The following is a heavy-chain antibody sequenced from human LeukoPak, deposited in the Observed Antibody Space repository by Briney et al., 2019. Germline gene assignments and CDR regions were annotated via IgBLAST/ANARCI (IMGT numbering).Heavy chain of an antibody. J-gene: IGHJ4*02. V-gene: IGHV3-33*01. CDR2: IWYDGSNK. D-gene: IGHD6-19*01. CDR3: ARDPFSSGWYFDY. Sequence: GGSLRLSCAASGFTFSSYGMHWVRQAPGKGLEWVAVIWYDGSNKYCADSVKGRFTIPRDNSKNTLYLQMNSLRAEDTAVYYCARDPFSSGWYFDYWGQGTLVTVSS. CDR1: GFTFSSYG.